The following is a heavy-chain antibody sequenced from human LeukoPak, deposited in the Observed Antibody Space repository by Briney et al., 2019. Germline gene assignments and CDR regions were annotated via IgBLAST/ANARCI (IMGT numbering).Heavy chain of an antibody. CDR2: IIPILGIA. CDR3: ARDYVGGRLRYFYYYGMDV. V-gene: IGHV1-69*04. J-gene: IGHJ6*02. D-gene: IGHD3-9*01. Sequence: ASVKVSCKASGGTFSSYAISWVRQAPGQGLEWMGRIIPILGIANYAQKFQGRVTITADKSTSTAYMELSSLRSEHTAVYYCARDYVGGRLRYFYYYGMDVWGQGTTVTVSS. CDR1: GGTFSSYA.